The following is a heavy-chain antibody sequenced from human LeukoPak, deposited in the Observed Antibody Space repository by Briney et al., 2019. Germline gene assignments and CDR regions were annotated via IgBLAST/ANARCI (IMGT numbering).Heavy chain of an antibody. J-gene: IGHJ6*03. CDR1: GDSISGFY. CDR3: ARGLPSYGDYVDYLFYMDV. Sequence: SETLSLTCTVSGDSISGFYWSWIRQPAGKGLQWIGRISTSGSTNYNPSLKSRVTMSVDRSTNEFSLTVRSVTAADTALYYCARGLPSYGDYVDYLFYMDVWGKGTTVTVSS. V-gene: IGHV4-4*07. D-gene: IGHD4-17*01. CDR2: ISTSGST.